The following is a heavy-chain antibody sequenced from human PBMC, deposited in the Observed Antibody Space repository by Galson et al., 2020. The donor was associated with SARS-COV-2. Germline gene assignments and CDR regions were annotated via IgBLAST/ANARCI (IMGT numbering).Heavy chain of an antibody. J-gene: IGHJ5*02. Sequence: GESLKISCKGSGYSFSTHWIGWVRQMPGKGLEWMGIIFPGDSDTRYNPSFRGQVTISADKSINTAYLQWSSLKASDTAMYYCARHYADYDVWSGFDPWGQGTLVTVPS. CDR2: IFPGDSDT. D-gene: IGHD3-3*01. CDR1: GYSFSTHW. V-gene: IGHV5-51*01. CDR3: ARHYADYDVWSGFDP.